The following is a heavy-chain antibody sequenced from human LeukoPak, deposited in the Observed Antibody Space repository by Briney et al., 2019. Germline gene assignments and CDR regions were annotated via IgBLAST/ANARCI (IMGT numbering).Heavy chain of an antibody. CDR1: GGSISSYY. D-gene: IGHD6-19*01. Sequence: SETLSLTCTVSGGSISSYYWSWIRQPPGKGLEWIGYIYYSGSTNYNPSPKSRVTISVDTSKNQFSLKLSSVTAADTAVYYCARLRVAGPNSEYYGMDVWGQGTTVTVSS. J-gene: IGHJ6*02. CDR2: IYYSGST. CDR3: ARLRVAGPNSEYYGMDV. V-gene: IGHV4-59*08.